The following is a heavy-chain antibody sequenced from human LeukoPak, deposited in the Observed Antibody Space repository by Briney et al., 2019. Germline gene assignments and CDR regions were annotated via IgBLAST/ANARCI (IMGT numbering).Heavy chain of an antibody. Sequence: SVKVSCKASGGTFSSYAISWVRQAPGQGLEGMGGIIPIFGTANYAQKFQGRVTMTTDTSTSTAYMELRSLRSDDTAVYYCARILDSAWGELGYWGQGTLVTVSS. D-gene: IGHD6-19*01. CDR1: GGTFSSYA. V-gene: IGHV1-69*05. J-gene: IGHJ4*02. CDR2: IIPIFGTA. CDR3: ARILDSAWGELGY.